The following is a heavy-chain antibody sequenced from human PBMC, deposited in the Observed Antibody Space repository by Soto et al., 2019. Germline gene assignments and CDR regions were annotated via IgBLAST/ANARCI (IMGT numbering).Heavy chain of an antibody. V-gene: IGHV4-31*03. CDR1: GGSISSGDYY. Sequence: SETLSLTCTVPGGSISSGDYYWSWIRQHPGKGLEWIGHIYNSGSTYYNPSLKSRVTISVDTSKNQFSLKLSSVTAADTAVYYCARRYGGNFDYWGQGTLVSVSS. J-gene: IGHJ4*02. D-gene: IGHD3-16*01. CDR3: ARRYGGNFDY. CDR2: IYNSGST.